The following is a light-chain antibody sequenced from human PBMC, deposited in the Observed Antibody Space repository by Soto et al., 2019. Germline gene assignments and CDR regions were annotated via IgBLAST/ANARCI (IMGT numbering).Light chain of an antibody. CDR2: LAS. CDR3: LQAAQRPLT. Sequence: DLVLTQSPLSLPVTPGEPASISCRSSQSLLQSNGNNHVDWYLQRPGQSPQLLLYLASSRASGVHDRFSGSGSGTEFSLEISRVEAEDVGVYYCLQAAQRPLTFGQGTRLEIK. CDR1: QSLLQSNGNNH. V-gene: IGKV2-28*01. J-gene: IGKJ5*01.